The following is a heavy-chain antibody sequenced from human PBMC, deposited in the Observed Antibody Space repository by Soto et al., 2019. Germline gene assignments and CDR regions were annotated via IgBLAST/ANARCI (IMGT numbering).Heavy chain of an antibody. CDR3: ARGDIVVVPAAIDYYYYGMDV. J-gene: IGHJ6*02. D-gene: IGHD2-2*02. Sequence: QVQLQQWGAGLLKPSETLSLTCAVYGGSFSGYYWSWIRQPPGKGLEWIGEINHSGSTNYNPSLKSRVTISVDTSKNQFSLKLSSVTAADTAVYYCARGDIVVVPAAIDYYYYGMDVWGQGTTVTVSS. V-gene: IGHV4-34*01. CDR2: INHSGST. CDR1: GGSFSGYY.